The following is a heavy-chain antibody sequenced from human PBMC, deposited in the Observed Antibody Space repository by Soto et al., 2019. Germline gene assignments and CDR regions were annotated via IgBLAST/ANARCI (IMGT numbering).Heavy chain of an antibody. CDR1: GFTFPNCA. V-gene: IGHV3-23*01. D-gene: IGHD3-10*01. CDR2: ISGSGGGT. Sequence: EVQLLESGGGLVQPGGSLRLSCAASGFTFPNCAMSWVRQAPGKGLEWVSTISGSGGGTYYTDSVKGRFTISRDNSKNTLYLQMNSLRAEDTAVYYCATPDVTIFGVERSMVRGVIPSNDYWGQGTLVTVSS. CDR3: ATPDVTIFGVERSMVRGVIPSNDY. J-gene: IGHJ4*02.